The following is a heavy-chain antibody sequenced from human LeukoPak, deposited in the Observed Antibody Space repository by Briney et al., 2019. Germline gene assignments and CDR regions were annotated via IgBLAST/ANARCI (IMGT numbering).Heavy chain of an antibody. CDR2: ISAYNGNT. D-gene: IGHD4-17*01. V-gene: IGHV1-18*01. CDR3: ARDDYGDYVGRDY. J-gene: IGHJ4*02. Sequence: GASVKVSCKASGGTFSSYAISWVRQAPGQGLEWMGWISAYNGNTNYAQKLQGRVTMTTDTSTSTAYMELRSLRSDVTAVYYCARDDYGDYVGRDYWGQGTLVTVSS. CDR1: GGTFSSYA.